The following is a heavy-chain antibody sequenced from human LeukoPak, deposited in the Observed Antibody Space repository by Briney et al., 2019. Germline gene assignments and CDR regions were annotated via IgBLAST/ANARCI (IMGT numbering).Heavy chain of an antibody. CDR1: EFTVSSNY. Sequence: GGSLRLSCAASEFTVSSNYMSWVRQAPGKGLEWVSVIYSGDSTYYADSVKGRFTISRDNSKNTLYLQMNSLRAEDTAVYYCARGYISGKGNAFYIWVQGTMVTVSS. D-gene: IGHD6-19*01. CDR2: IYSGDST. J-gene: IGHJ3*02. V-gene: IGHV3-53*01. CDR3: ARGYISGKGNAFYI.